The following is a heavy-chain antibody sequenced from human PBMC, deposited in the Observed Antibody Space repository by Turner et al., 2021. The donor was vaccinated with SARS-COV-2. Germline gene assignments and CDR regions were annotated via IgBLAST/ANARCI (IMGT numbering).Heavy chain of an antibody. CDR2: IYYSGST. J-gene: IGHJ4*02. CDR3: ARVVVLRRAYFDY. V-gene: IGHV4-30-4*01. Sequence: QVQLQESGPVLVKPSQTLSLTCTVSGGSISSGDYYWSWIRQPPGKGLEWIGYIYYSGSTYYNPSLKSRVTISVDTSKNQFSLKLTSVTAADTAVYYCARVVVLRRAYFDYWGQGTLVTVSS. CDR1: GGSISSGDYY. D-gene: IGHD2-8*01.